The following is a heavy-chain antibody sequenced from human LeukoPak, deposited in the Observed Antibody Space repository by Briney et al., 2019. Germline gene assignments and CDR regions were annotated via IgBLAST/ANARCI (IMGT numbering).Heavy chain of an antibody. CDR2: ISAYNGNT. J-gene: IGHJ4*02. CDR1: GYTFTSYG. Sequence: GASVKVSCKASGYTFTSYGISWVRQAPGQGLEWMGWISAYNGNTNYAQKLRGRVTMTTDTSTSTAYMELRSLRSDDTAVYYCARDRSSGPIAAAGIIPFDYWGQGTLVTVSS. D-gene: IGHD6-13*01. V-gene: IGHV1-18*01. CDR3: ARDRSSGPIAAAGIIPFDY.